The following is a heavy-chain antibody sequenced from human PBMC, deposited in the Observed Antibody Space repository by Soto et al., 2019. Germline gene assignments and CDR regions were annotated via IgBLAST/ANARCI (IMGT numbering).Heavy chain of an antibody. Sequence: ASVKVSCKASGGTFSSYAISWVRQAPGQGLEWMGGIIPIFGTANYAQKFQGRVTITADESTSTAYMELSSLGSEDTAVYYCAREGGYYYDSSGYYRPHFDYWGQGTLVTVSS. CDR2: IIPIFGTA. CDR3: AREGGYYYDSSGYYRPHFDY. J-gene: IGHJ4*02. CDR1: GGTFSSYA. D-gene: IGHD3-22*01. V-gene: IGHV1-69*13.